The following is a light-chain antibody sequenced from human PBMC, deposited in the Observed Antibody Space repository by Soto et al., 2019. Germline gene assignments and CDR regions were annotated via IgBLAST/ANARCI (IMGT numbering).Light chain of an antibody. Sequence: DIQMTQSPSSLSASVGDRVTITCRTSQSVSNYLNWYQQKSGEAPKLLIYAASTLQSGVPSRFSGSGSGTDFTLTISSLQPDDFATYYCQQYSTYSTFGQGTRLEIK. CDR2: AAS. CDR1: QSVSNY. V-gene: IGKV1-39*01. J-gene: IGKJ5*01. CDR3: QQYSTYST.